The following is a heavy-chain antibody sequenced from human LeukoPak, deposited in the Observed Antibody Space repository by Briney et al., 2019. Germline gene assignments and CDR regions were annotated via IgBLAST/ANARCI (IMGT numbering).Heavy chain of an antibody. V-gene: IGHV1-45*02. CDR2: LTPFNGNT. J-gene: IGHJ4*02. CDR1: GGTFSSYP. CDR3: AIDYGGSQSFDY. D-gene: IGHD4-23*01. Sequence: SVKVSCKASGGTFSSYPISWVRQAPGQALEWMGWLTPFNGNTNYAQKFQDRVTITRDKSMNTAYMELSSLISEDTAMYYCAIDYGGSQSFDYWGQGTLVTVSS.